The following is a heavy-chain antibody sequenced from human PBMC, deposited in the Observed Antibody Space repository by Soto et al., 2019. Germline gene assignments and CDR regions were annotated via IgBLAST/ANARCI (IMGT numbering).Heavy chain of an antibody. CDR1: GFTFSSYA. Sequence: GGSLRLSCAASGFTFSSYAMSWVRQAPGKGLEWVSAISGSGGSTYYADSVKGRFTISRDNSKNTLYLQMNSLRAEDTAVYYCARSPTDYYDSSGYLPYYYYYGMDVWGQGTTVTVSS. CDR3: ARSPTDYYDSSGYLPYYYYYGMDV. CDR2: ISGSGGST. D-gene: IGHD3-22*01. V-gene: IGHV3-23*01. J-gene: IGHJ6*02.